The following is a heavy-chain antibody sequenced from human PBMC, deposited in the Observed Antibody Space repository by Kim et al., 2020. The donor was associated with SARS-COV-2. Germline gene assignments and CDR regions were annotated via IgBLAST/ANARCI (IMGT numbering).Heavy chain of an antibody. CDR1: GFTFSSYA. Sequence: GGSLRLSCAASGFTFSSYAMHWVRQPPGKGLEWVALISYDGSNTYYPDSVKGRFTISRDNSKSTLYLQVNSLTAEDTALYYCVGGGSGYSNDYGMGYWGQGTLVTVSS. J-gene: IGHJ4*02. CDR3: VGGGSGYSNDYGMGY. CDR2: ISYDGSNT. V-gene: IGHV3-30-3*01. D-gene: IGHD3-16*01.